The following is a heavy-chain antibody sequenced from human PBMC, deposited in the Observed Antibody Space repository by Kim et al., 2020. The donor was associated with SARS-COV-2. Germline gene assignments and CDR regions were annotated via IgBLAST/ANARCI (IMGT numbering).Heavy chain of an antibody. CDR2: IYPGDSDT. CDR1: GYSFTSYW. V-gene: IGHV5-51*01. J-gene: IGHJ3*02. Sequence: GESLKISCKGSGYSFTSYWIGWVRQMPGKGLEWMGIIYPGDSDTSYSPSFQGQVTISADKSISTAYLQWSSLKASDTAMYYCALQQQDYGSGSYYWAFDIWGQGTMVTVSS. CDR3: ALQQQDYGSGSYYWAFDI. D-gene: IGHD3-10*01.